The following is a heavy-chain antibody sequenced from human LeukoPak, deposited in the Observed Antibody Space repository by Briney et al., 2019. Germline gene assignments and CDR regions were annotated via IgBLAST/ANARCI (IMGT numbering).Heavy chain of an antibody. CDR2: ICWNRGSI. D-gene: IGHD6-13*01. V-gene: IGHV3-9*01. CDR3: AKDIGYSSSWYYFDY. J-gene: IGHJ4*02. Sequence: QPGRSLRLSCAASGFNFDDNAMHGVRQAPGKGLGWVSGICWNRGSIDYADSVKGRFTISRDNAKNSLYLQMNSLRAEDTALYYCAKDIGYSSSWYYFDYWGQGTLVTVSS. CDR1: GFNFDDNA.